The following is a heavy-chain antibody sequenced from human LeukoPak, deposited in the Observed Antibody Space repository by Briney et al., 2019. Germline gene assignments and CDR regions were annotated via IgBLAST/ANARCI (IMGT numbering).Heavy chain of an antibody. J-gene: IGHJ3*02. Sequence: SETLSLTCTVSGGXISSYYWSWIRQPPGKGLEWIGHIYYSGSTNYNPSLKSRVTISVDTSKNQFSLKLSSVTAADTAVYYCARLPPGPLDAFDIWGQGTMVTVSS. CDR1: GGXISSYY. V-gene: IGHV4-59*01. CDR3: ARLPPGPLDAFDI. CDR2: IYYSGST.